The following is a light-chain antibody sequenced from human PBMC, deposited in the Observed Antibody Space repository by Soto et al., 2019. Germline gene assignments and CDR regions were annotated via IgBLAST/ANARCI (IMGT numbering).Light chain of an antibody. CDR2: KAS. CDR3: QQYNSYWT. Sequence: QMTQSPSTLSASVGARVTITCRASRNVSKWMAWYQQKPGKAPNVLIYKASNLESGVPSRFSVSGSDTEFTLTISSLQPDDSATYYCQQYNSYWTFGLGTKVDIK. CDR1: RNVSKW. J-gene: IGKJ1*01. V-gene: IGKV1-5*03.